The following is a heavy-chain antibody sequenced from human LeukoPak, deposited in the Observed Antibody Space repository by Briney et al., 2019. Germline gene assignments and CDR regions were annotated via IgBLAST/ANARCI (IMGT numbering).Heavy chain of an antibody. J-gene: IGHJ4*02. CDR1: GFTFSNYW. V-gene: IGHV3-74*01. Sequence: GGSLRLSCAASGFTFSNYWMHWVRQTPGKGLVWVSRIQSDGSSPDYADSVKGRFTISRENATNTLYLQMNSLRDEDTAVYFCARAGGIDFWGQGTLVTVSS. CDR3: ARAGGIDF. D-gene: IGHD1-1*01. CDR2: IQSDGSSP.